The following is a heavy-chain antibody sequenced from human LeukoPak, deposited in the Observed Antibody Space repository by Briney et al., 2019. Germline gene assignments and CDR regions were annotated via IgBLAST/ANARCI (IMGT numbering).Heavy chain of an antibody. Sequence: ASVKVSCKTSGYTFTGYYIHWVRQAPGQGLEWMGWINPNSGGTNYAQKFQGRLTMSRDTSISTVYMELSSLKSDDTAVYYCARDMVLQVVRAWFDPWGQGTLVTVSS. D-gene: IGHD4/OR15-4a*01. J-gene: IGHJ5*02. CDR2: INPNSGGT. CDR3: ARDMVLQVVRAWFDP. CDR1: GYTFTGYY. V-gene: IGHV1-2*02.